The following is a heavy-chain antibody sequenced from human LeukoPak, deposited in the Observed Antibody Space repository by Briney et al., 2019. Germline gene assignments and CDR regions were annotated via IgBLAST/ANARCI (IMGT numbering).Heavy chain of an antibody. V-gene: IGHV4-59*08. CDR3: ARRVIESAVISERNWFDR. CDR1: GASISSYF. J-gene: IGHJ5*02. D-gene: IGHD3-3*02. CDR2: IHYTGRT. Sequence: SEPLSLTCPVSGASISSYFWSWIRQPPGKGLEWIGSIHYTGRTNYNPSLKSRVTISVDTTTNQFSLELSSVTAADTAVYYCARRVIESAVISERNWFDRWGEGTLVTVSS.